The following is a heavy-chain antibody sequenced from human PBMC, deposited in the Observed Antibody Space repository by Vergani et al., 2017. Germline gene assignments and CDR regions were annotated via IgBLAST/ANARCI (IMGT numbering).Heavy chain of an antibody. Sequence: QVQLVQSGAEVKKPGSSVKVSCKASGGTFSRYAISWVRQAPGQGLEWMGGIIPIFGTANYAQKFQGRVTITADEATSTAYMELSSLRSEYTAVYYCERGVRGVIIKADYYYYYMDVWGKGTTVTVSS. J-gene: IGHJ6*03. V-gene: IGHV1-69*01. D-gene: IGHD3-10*01. CDR3: ERGVRGVIIKADYYYYYMDV. CDR1: GGTFSRYA. CDR2: IIPIFGTA.